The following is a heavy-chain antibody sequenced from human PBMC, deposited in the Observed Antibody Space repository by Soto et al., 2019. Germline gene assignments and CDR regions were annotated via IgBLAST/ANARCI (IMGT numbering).Heavy chain of an antibody. CDR2: ISAYNGNT. J-gene: IGHJ4*02. D-gene: IGHD4-17*01. CDR1: GYTFTSYG. V-gene: IGHV1-18*01. CDR3: ARERGYGDYDSGY. Sequence: QVQLVQSGAEVKKPGASVKVSCKASGYTFTSYGISWVRQAPGQGLEWMGWISAYNGNTNSAQKRQGRVTMTTDTPTSTAYRELRSLRSDDTAVYYWARERGYGDYDSGYWGQGTLVTVSS.